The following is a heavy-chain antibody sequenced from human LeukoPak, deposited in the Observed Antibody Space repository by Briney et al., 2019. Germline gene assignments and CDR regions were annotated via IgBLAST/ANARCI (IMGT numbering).Heavy chain of an antibody. CDR3: ARGEDSGYDHPFDY. Sequence: SETLSLTCTVSGGSISSYYWSWIRQPPGKGLEWIGYIYYSGSTNYNPSLKSRVTISVDTSKNQFSLKLSSVTAADTAVYYCARGEDSGYDHPFDYWGQGTLVTVSS. J-gene: IGHJ4*02. V-gene: IGHV4-59*12. D-gene: IGHD5-12*01. CDR2: IYYSGST. CDR1: GGSISSYY.